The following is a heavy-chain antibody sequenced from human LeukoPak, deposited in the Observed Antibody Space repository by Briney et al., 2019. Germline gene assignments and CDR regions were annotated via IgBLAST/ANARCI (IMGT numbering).Heavy chain of an antibody. CDR2: IYHSGST. J-gene: IGHJ3*02. CDR1: GGSISSSSYY. V-gene: IGHV4-39*07. D-gene: IGHD3-10*01. CDR3: ARGSGSYGDAFDI. Sequence: PSETLSLTCTVSGGSISSSSYYWGWIRQPPGKGLEWIGSIYHSGSTYYNPSLKSRVTISVDTSKNQFSLKLSSVTAADTAVYYCARGSGSYGDAFDIWGQGTMVTVSS.